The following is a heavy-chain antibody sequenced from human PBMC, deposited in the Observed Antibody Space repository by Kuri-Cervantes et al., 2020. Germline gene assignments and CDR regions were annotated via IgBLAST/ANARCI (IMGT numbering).Heavy chain of an antibody. CDR3: ARGDPVHFGGSYGYYYYGMDV. CDR2: ISSSSSYI. Sequence: GESLKISCAASGFTFSSYSMNWVRQAPGKGLEWVSYISSSSSYIYYADSVKGRFTISRDNAKNSLYLQMNSLRAEDTAVYYCARGDPVHFGGSYGYYYYGMDVWGQGTTVTVSS. CDR1: GFTFSSYS. J-gene: IGHJ6*02. D-gene: IGHD1-26*01. V-gene: IGHV3-21*05.